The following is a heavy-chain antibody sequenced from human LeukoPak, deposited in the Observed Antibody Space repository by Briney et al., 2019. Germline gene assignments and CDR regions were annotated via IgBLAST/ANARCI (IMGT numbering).Heavy chain of an antibody. J-gene: IGHJ4*02. Sequence: GGSLRLSCAASGFTVSSNYMSWVRQAPGKGLEWVSVIYSGGSTYYADSVKGRFTISRDNSKNSQYLQLNSLRAEDTAVYYCVRLYDDYTNGRFDSWGQGTLVTVSS. CDR1: GFTVSSNY. D-gene: IGHD4-11*01. CDR2: IYSGGST. CDR3: VRLYDDYTNGRFDS. V-gene: IGHV3-53*01.